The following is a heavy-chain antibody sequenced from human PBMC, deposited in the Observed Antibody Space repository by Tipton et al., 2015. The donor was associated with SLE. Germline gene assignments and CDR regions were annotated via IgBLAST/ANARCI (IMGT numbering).Heavy chain of an antibody. CDR3: ARDSSCSSTSCHDWFDP. CDR1: GFTFSNAW. CDR2: IKSKTDGGTT. Sequence: SLRLSCAASGFTFSNAWMSWVRQAPGKGLEWVGRIKSKTDGGTTDYAAPVKGRFTISRDDSKNTLYLQMNSLRAEDTAVYYCARDSSCSSTSCHDWFDPWGQGTLVTVSS. V-gene: IGHV3-15*01. J-gene: IGHJ5*02. D-gene: IGHD2-2*01.